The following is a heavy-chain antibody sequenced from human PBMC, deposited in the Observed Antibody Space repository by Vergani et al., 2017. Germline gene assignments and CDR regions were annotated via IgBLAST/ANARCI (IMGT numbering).Heavy chain of an antibody. V-gene: IGHV4-61*02. D-gene: IGHD2-2*02. CDR2: IYTSGSP. J-gene: IGHJ2*01. CDR3: ARDAPGGCSSTSCYTPYWYFDL. CDR1: GGPISSGSYY. Sequence: QVQLQESGPGLVKPSQTLSLTCTVSGGPISSGSYYWSWIRQPAGKGLEWIGRIYTSGSPNYNPSLKSRVTISVYTSKNQFSLKLSSVTAADTAVYYCARDAPGGCSSTSCYTPYWYFDLWGRGTLVTVSS.